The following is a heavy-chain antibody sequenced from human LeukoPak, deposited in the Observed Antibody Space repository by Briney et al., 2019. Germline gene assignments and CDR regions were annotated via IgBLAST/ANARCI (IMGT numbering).Heavy chain of an antibody. D-gene: IGHD3-10*01. J-gene: IGHJ4*02. V-gene: IGHV3-73*01. CDR3: VRHAASGGSGVDH. Sequence: PVGSLRLSCAASGFTFSGSAMHWVRQASGKGLEWVGRIRSKTNNYATAYAASVKDRFTISRDDSTNTAYLQMNSLKTEDTAVYYCVRHAASGGSGVDHWGQGTLVTVSS. CDR1: GFTFSGSA. CDR2: IRSKTNNYAT.